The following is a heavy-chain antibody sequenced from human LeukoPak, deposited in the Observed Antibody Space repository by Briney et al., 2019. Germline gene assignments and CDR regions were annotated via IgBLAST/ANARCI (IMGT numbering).Heavy chain of an antibody. Sequence: PGGSMRLSCVASGFTFIRHYMHWVRQAPGKGLVWVSRIKTDGSNTIYADSVKGRFTISRDNAKNTLYLQMSSLRVEDTAVYYCGGSEDGYIDYWGQGTLVTVSS. CDR2: IKTDGSNT. CDR1: GFTFIRHY. V-gene: IGHV3-74*01. J-gene: IGHJ4*02. CDR3: GGSEDGYIDY. D-gene: IGHD5-24*01.